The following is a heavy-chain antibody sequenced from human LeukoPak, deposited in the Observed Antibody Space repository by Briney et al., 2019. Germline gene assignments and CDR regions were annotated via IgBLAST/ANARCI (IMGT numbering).Heavy chain of an antibody. J-gene: IGHJ3*01. Sequence: PSETLSLTCAVYGGSFSGYYWSWIRQPPGKGLEWIGEINHSGSTNYNPSLKSRVTISVDTSKNQFSLKLSSVTAADTAVYYCARWGGYSYGFTRGFDFWGQGTMVTVSS. V-gene: IGHV4-34*01. D-gene: IGHD5-18*01. CDR3: ARWGGYSYGFTRGFDF. CDR1: GGSFSGYY. CDR2: INHSGST.